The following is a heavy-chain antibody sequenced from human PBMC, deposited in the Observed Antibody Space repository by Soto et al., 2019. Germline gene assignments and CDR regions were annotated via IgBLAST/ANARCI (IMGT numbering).Heavy chain of an antibody. CDR3: VKNRWYNDYAFDY. J-gene: IGHJ4*02. Sequence: EVQLLESGGGLVQPGGSLRLSCAASGFTFSSHAMSWVRQSPVKGLELVASLGKTGAYYADSVKGRFSISRDTSKSTLFLQLNNVRADDSAIYYCVKNRWYNDYAFDYWGQGTLVTVSS. D-gene: IGHD4-17*01. V-gene: IGHV3-23*01. CDR1: GFTFSSHA. CDR2: LGKTGA.